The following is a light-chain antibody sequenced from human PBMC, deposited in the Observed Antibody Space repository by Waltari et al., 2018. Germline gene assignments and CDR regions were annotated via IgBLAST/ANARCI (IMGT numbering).Light chain of an antibody. V-gene: IGKV1-9*01. J-gene: IGKJ4*01. CDR1: QGVTTY. CDR2: AAS. CDR3: QHLHGYPIT. Sequence: IQLTQSPSSLSASVGDRVTITCRASQGVTTYLACYQQKPGKAPNLLISAASTLQSGVPTRFSGSGSGTDFTLTISSLQPEDFATYYCQHLHGYPITFGGGTKVEIK.